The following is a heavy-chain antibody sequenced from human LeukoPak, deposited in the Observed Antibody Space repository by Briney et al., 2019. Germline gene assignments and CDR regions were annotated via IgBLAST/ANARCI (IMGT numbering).Heavy chain of an antibody. V-gene: IGHV3-23*01. Sequence: GGSLRLSCAASGFPFKPFAMIWVSQAPGKGLESVSVISAGGGKTYYADPVKGRFTISRDNSKSTLYLQMTSLRAEDTAVYYCAKGHSDYGTGFDGWGQGTLVTVSS. D-gene: IGHD4-17*01. CDR1: GFPFKPFA. CDR2: ISAGGGKT. J-gene: IGHJ4*02. CDR3: AKGHSDYGTGFDG.